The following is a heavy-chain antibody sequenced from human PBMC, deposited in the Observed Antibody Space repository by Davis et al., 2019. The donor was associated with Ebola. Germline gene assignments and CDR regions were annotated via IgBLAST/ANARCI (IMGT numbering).Heavy chain of an antibody. V-gene: IGHV1-3*01. CDR3: GRGYCSSTSCYLFDP. CDR2: INAGNGNT. D-gene: IGHD2-2*01. J-gene: IGHJ5*02. Sequence: ASVKVSCKASGYTFTSYAMHWVRQAPGQRLEWMGWINAGNGNTKYSQKFQGRVTITRDTSASTAYMELSSLRSEDTAVYYCGRGYCSSTSCYLFDPWGQGTLVTVSS. CDR1: GYTFTSYA.